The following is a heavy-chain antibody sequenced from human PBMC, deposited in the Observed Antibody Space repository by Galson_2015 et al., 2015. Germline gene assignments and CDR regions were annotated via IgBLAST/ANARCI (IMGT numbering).Heavy chain of an antibody. D-gene: IGHD2-15*01. CDR3: AKVPVYCSGGRCLNGMDV. Sequence: ALRLSCAASGFTSSSYGMHWVRQAPGKGLGWVAVISNDGSNKYYADSVKGRFTISRDNSKNTLYLQMDSLRAEDTAVYYCAKVPVYCSGGRCLNGMDVWGQGTTVTVSS. V-gene: IGHV3-30*18. J-gene: IGHJ6*02. CDR2: ISNDGSNK. CDR1: GFTSSSYG.